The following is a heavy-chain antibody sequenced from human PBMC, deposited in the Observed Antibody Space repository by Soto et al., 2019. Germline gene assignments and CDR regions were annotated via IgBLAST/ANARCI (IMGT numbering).Heavy chain of an antibody. Sequence: QVQLVQSGAEVKKPGASVKVSCKAPGYTFTSYGISWVRQAPGQGLEWMGWISAYNGNTNYAQKLQCRVTMTTDTSTSTAYMELRSMSSDDTAVYYCARVRQQLAINWFDPWGQGTLVTVSS. V-gene: IGHV1-18*01. CDR3: ARVRQQLAINWFDP. CDR1: GYTFTSYG. J-gene: IGHJ5*02. CDR2: ISAYNGNT. D-gene: IGHD6-13*01.